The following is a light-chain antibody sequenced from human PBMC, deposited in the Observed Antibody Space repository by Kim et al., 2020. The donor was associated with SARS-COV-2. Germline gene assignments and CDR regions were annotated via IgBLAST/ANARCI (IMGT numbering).Light chain of an antibody. J-gene: IGKJ4*01. CDR2: GAS. Sequence: EIVMTQSPATLSVSPGERATLSCRASQSVSSNLAWYQQKPGQAPRLIYGASTRATGIPDRFSGSGSGTEFTLTISNLQSEDFAVYYCQQYNKWPPLTFGGGTKLEI. CDR1: QSVSSN. CDR3: QQYNKWPPLT. V-gene: IGKV3-15*01.